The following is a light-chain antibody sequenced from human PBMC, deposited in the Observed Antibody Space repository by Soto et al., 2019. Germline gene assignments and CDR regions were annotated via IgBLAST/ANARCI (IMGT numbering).Light chain of an antibody. CDR1: QSVSSN. CDR2: GAS. J-gene: IGKJ5*01. V-gene: IGKV3-20*01. Sequence: EIVMTQSPATLSVSPGERATLSCRASQSVSSNLAWYQQKPGQAPRLLIYGASSRATGIPDRFSGSGSGTDFTLTISRLEPEDFAVYYCLHYGGSPLTFGQGTRLEI. CDR3: LHYGGSPLT.